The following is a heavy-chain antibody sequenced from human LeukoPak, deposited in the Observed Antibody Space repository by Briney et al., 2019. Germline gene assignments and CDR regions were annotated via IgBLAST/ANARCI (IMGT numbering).Heavy chain of an antibody. D-gene: IGHD6-13*01. V-gene: IGHV3-48*03. CDR1: GFDLSTYE. CDR3: ARDEYSSSWYDDSHGY. J-gene: IGHJ4*02. CDR2: ITISGHTK. Sequence: GGSLRLSCAASGFDLSTYEMNWVRQAPGKGLEWIADITISGHTKNYADSVKGRFTISRDNARTSLYLQMNSLRVEDTGVYYCARDEYSSSWYDDSHGYWGQGTLVTVSS.